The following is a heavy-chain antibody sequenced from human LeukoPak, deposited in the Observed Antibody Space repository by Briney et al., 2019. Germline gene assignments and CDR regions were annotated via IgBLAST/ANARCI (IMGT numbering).Heavy chain of an antibody. V-gene: IGHV4-59*01. J-gene: IGHJ4*02. CDR1: GGSISSYY. CDR2: IYYSGST. Sequence: SETLSLTCTVSGGSISSYYWSWIRQPPGKGLEWIGYIYYSGSTNYNPSLKSRVTISVDTSKDQFSLKLSSVTAADTAVYYCARALEGAMGYWGQGTLVTVSS. CDR3: ARALEGAMGY. D-gene: IGHD1-26*01.